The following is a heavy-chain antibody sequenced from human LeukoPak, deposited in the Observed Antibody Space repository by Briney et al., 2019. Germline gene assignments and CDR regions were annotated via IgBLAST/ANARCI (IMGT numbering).Heavy chain of an antibody. CDR2: IYNSGST. D-gene: IGHD6-13*01. J-gene: IGHJ5*02. CDR1: GYSISSGYY. CDR3: ARAYSSSWYYNWFDP. V-gene: IGHV4-38-2*02. Sequence: SETLSLTCTVSGYSISSGYYWGWIRQPPGKGLEWIGSIYNSGSTYYNPSLQSRGTISVDTSNNQFSLKLRSVTAADTAMYYCARAYSSSWYYNWFDPWGQGTLVTVSS.